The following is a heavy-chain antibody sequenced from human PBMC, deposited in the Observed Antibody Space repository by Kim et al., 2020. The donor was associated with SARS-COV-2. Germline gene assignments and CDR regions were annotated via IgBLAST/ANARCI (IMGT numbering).Heavy chain of an antibody. CDR2: IYYSGST. Sequence: SETLSLTCTVSGGSISSYYWSWIRQPPGKGLEWIGYIYYSGSTNYNPSLKSRVTISVDTSKNQFSLKLSSVTAADTAVYYCARQGVRPTYDAFDIWGQGTMVTVSS. CDR3: ARQGVRPTYDAFDI. D-gene: IGHD3-16*01. V-gene: IGHV4-59*08. J-gene: IGHJ3*02. CDR1: GGSISSYY.